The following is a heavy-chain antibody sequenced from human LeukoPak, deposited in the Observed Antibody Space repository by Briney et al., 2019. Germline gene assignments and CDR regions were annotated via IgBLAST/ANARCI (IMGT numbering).Heavy chain of an antibody. CDR3: AKCMSSTGVCLNFDY. CDR1: GFTFSNAW. Sequence: GGSLRLSCAASGFTFSNAWMSWVRQAPGKGLEWVGRIKSKTDGGTTDYAAPVKGRFTISRDDSKNTLYLQMNSLKTEDTAVYYCAKCMSSTGVCLNFDYWGQGILVAVST. D-gene: IGHD2-21*02. J-gene: IGHJ4*02. CDR2: IKSKTDGGTT. V-gene: IGHV3-15*01.